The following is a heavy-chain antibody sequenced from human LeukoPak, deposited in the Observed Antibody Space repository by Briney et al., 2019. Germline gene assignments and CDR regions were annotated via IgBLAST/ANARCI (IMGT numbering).Heavy chain of an antibody. V-gene: IGHV4-34*01. D-gene: IGHD3-22*01. CDR3: ARPYYYDSSGFIDP. CDR1: GGSFSGYY. J-gene: IGHJ5*02. Sequence: SETLSLTCAVYGGSFSGYYWSWIRQPPGEGLEWIGEINHSGSTNYNPSLKSRVTISVDTSKNQFSLKLSSVTAADTAVYYCARPYYYDSSGFIDPWGQGTLVTVSS. CDR2: INHSGST.